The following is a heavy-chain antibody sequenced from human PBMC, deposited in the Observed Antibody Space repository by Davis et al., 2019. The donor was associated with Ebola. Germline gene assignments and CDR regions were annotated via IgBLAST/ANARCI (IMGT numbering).Heavy chain of an antibody. CDR1: GGSISSYY. V-gene: IGHV4-59*01. Sequence: GSLRLSCTVSGGSISSYYWSWIRQPPGKGLEWIGYIYYSGRATYSPSLKSRVTMSVDTSKNQFSLKLSSVTAADTALYYCARVCGDGYNCQDYWGQGTLVTVSS. CDR3: ARVCGDGYNCQDY. J-gene: IGHJ4*02. D-gene: IGHD5-24*01. CDR2: IYYSGRA.